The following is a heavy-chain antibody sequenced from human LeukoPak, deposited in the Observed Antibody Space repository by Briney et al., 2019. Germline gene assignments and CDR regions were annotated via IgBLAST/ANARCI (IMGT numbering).Heavy chain of an antibody. CDR3: AKEGVGATRYFDY. J-gene: IGHJ4*02. CDR1: GFTFSSYG. D-gene: IGHD1-26*01. Sequence: GGSLRLSCAASGFTFSSYGMHWVRQAPGKGLEWVSGISWNSGTIGYADSVKGRFTISRDNAKNSLYLQMNSLRAEDTALYYCAKEGVGATRYFDYWGQGTLVTVSS. V-gene: IGHV3-9*01. CDR2: ISWNSGTI.